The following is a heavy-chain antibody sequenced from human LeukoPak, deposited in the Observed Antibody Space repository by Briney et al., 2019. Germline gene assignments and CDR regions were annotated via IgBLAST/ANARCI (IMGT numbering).Heavy chain of an antibody. Sequence: GRSLRLSCAASGFTFSSYAVHWVRQAPGKGLEWVAVISYDGSNKYYADSVKGRFTISRDNSKNTLYLQMNSLRAEDTAVYYCARDADSGYDYWGQGTLVTVSS. CDR1: GFTFSSYA. D-gene: IGHD5-12*01. J-gene: IGHJ4*02. V-gene: IGHV3-30-3*01. CDR3: ARDADSGYDY. CDR2: ISYDGSNK.